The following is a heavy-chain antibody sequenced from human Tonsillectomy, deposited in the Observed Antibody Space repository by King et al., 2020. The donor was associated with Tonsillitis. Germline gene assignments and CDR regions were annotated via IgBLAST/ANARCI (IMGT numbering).Heavy chain of an antibody. J-gene: IGHJ5*02. Sequence: VQLQESGPGLVKPSETLSLTCTVSGGSISSYYWSWIRQPPGKGLEWIGYIYYSGSTNYNPSLKSRVTISVDTSKNQFSLKLSSVTAADTAVYYCARFPPMVRELTIYTWFDPWGQGTLVTVSS. CDR2: IYYSGST. CDR3: ARFPPMVRELTIYTWFDP. CDR1: GGSISSYY. V-gene: IGHV4-59*01. D-gene: IGHD3-10*01.